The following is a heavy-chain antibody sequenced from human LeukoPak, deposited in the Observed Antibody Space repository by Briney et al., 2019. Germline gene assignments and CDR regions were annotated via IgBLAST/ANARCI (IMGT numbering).Heavy chain of an antibody. J-gene: IGHJ5*02. V-gene: IGHV5-51*01. D-gene: IGHD3-3*02. CDR3: ARGFSISSGGQVNWFDP. Sequence: PGASLQISCKASGSSFTTYRIGWLRPMPGKGLGLMGIIYPGTYAASNSPSFQGQVTLSVDRSITTAYLQWSSLKASDTAMYYCARGFSISSGGQVNWFDPWGQGTVVTVSS. CDR1: GSSFTTYR. CDR2: IYPGTYAA.